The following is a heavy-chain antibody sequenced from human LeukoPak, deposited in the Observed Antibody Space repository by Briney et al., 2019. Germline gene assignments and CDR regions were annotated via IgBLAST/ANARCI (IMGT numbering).Heavy chain of an antibody. CDR1: GFTFSSYE. Sequence: GGSLRLSCAASGFTFSSYEMNWVRQAPGKGLEWVSYISSSGSTIYYADSVKGRFTISRDNAKNSLYLQMNSLRADDTAVYYCARESTRYYYYMDVWGKGTTVTVSS. CDR2: ISSSGSTI. V-gene: IGHV3-48*03. D-gene: IGHD5/OR15-5a*01. J-gene: IGHJ6*03. CDR3: ARESTRYYYYMDV.